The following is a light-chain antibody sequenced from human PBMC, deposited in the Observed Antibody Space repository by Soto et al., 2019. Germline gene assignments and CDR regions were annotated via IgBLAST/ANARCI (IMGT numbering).Light chain of an antibody. V-gene: IGKV1-5*03. CDR1: QTISSW. Sequence: DIQMTQSPSALSASVGDRVTITCRASQTISSWLAWYQQKPGEAPRLLIYQASSLETEVPSRFSGSGSGTEFTLTISSLQPGDFATYYCQQYNSYSLPFGQGTKVDIX. CDR2: QAS. CDR3: QQYNSYSLP. J-gene: IGKJ1*01.